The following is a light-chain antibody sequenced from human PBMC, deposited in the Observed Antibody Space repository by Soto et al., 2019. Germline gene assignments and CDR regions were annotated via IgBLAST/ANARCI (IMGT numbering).Light chain of an antibody. CDR1: QSVSSSY. CDR2: GAS. Sequence: EIVLTQSPGTLSLSPGERATLSCRASQSVSSSYLAWYQQKPGQAPRLLIYGASSRATGIPDRFSGSGSGKHFTLTISRLEPEDFAVYYCPQYGNSPPTFGGGTKVEIK. V-gene: IGKV3-20*01. J-gene: IGKJ4*01. CDR3: PQYGNSPPT.